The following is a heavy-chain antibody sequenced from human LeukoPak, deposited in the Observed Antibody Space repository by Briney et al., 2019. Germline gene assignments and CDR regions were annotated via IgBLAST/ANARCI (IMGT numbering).Heavy chain of an antibody. J-gene: IGHJ4*02. V-gene: IGHV3-30*02. Sequence: GESLRLSCAASGFTFSSFGMHWVRQAPGKGLEWVAFIRNDGSIKYYADSVQGRFTISRDNSKNTLYLQMNSLRPEDTAVYYCAEDWSNSWGSYFDYWGQGTLVTVSS. CDR3: AEDWSNSWGSYFDY. CDR1: GFTFSSFG. D-gene: IGHD3-16*01. CDR2: IRNDGSIK.